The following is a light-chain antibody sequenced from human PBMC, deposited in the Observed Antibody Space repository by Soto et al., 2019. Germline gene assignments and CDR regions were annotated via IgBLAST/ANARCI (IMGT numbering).Light chain of an antibody. Sequence: EIVMTQSPATLSVSPGERATLACRASQSVSSNLAWYQQKHGQAPRLLIYGASTRATGIPARFSGSGSGTEFPLTISSLQSEDFAVYYCLQYNNWPYTFGQGTKLEIK. CDR1: QSVSSN. CDR3: LQYNNWPYT. J-gene: IGKJ2*01. V-gene: IGKV3-15*01. CDR2: GAS.